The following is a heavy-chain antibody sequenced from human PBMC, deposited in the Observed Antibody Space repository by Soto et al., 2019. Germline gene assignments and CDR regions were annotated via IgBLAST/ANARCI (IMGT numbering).Heavy chain of an antibody. CDR3: AKDVYGYSSSLDY. D-gene: IGHD6-13*01. CDR1: GFTFSSYG. Sequence: GGSLRLSCAASGFTFSSYGMHWVRQAPGKGLEWVAVISYDGSNKYYADSVKGRFTISRDNSKNTLYLQMNSLRAEDTAVYYCAKDVYGYSSSLDYWGQGTLVTVSS. CDR2: ISYDGSNK. J-gene: IGHJ4*02. V-gene: IGHV3-30*18.